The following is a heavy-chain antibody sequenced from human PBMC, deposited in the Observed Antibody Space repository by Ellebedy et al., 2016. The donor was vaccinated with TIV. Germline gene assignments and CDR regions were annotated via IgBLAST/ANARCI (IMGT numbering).Heavy chain of an antibody. CDR1: GFTFSNYW. V-gene: IGHV3-7*03. D-gene: IGHD2-15*01. CDR3: ARGPRGLMREGIDC. Sequence: GESLKISCAASGFTFSNYWMTWVRQAPGKGLEWVANIKQDEGEKYYVDSVKGRFTISRDNAKSSLYLQMNSLGAEYTDVYYCARGPRGLMREGIDCWGQGALVTVSS. CDR2: IKQDEGEK. J-gene: IGHJ4*02.